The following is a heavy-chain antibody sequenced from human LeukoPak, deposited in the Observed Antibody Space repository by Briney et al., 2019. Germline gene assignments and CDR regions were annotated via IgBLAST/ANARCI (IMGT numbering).Heavy chain of an antibody. CDR2: INPNSGGT. V-gene: IGHV1-2*02. J-gene: IGHJ4*02. CDR1: GYTFTGYY. D-gene: IGHD3-10*01. Sequence: GASVKVSCKASGYTFTGYYMHWVRQAPGQGLGWMGWINPNSGGTNYAQKFQGRVTMTRDTSISTAYMELSRLRSDDTAVYYCATITMVRGVPLKPLDYWGQGTLVTVSS. CDR3: ATITMVRGVPLKPLDY.